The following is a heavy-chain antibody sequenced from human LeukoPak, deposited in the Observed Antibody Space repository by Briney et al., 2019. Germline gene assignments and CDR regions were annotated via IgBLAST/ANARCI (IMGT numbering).Heavy chain of an antibody. V-gene: IGHV3-30*02. Sequence: GGSLRLSCAASGFTFSSYGMHWVRHAPGKGLGWVAFIRYDGSNKYYADSVKGRFTISRDNSKNTLYLQMNSLRAEDTAVYYCAKSVTTMVRGYFDYWGQGTLVTVSS. CDR1: GFTFSSYG. D-gene: IGHD3-10*01. CDR2: IRYDGSNK. J-gene: IGHJ4*02. CDR3: AKSVTTMVRGYFDY.